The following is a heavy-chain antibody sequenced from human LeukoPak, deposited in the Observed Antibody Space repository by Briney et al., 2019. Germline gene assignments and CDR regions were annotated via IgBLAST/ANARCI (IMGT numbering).Heavy chain of an antibody. CDR3: AGFHTDDAFDI. V-gene: IGHV1-18*04. CDR2: ISAYNGNT. CDR1: GYTFTSYG. Sequence: ASVKVSRKASGYTFTSYGISWVRQAPGQGLEWMGWISAYNGNTNYAQKLQGRVTMTTDKSTSTAYMELSSLRSEDTAVYYCAGFHTDDAFDIWGQGTMVTVSS. J-gene: IGHJ3*02.